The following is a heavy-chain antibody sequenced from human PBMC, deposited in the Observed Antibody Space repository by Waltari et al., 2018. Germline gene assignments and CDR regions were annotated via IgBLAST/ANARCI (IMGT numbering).Heavy chain of an antibody. D-gene: IGHD6-13*01. CDR3: ARGGGMGYYYYMDV. CDR2: IYTSGST. V-gene: IGHV4-4*07. CDR1: GGSISSYY. J-gene: IGHJ6*03. Sequence: QVQLQESGPGLVKPSETLSLTCTVSGGSISSYYWSWIRQPAGKGLEWIGRIYTSGSTDYTPSLKRRVTLSVDTSKNQFSLKLSSVTAADTAVYYCARGGGMGYYYYMDVWGKGTTVTISS.